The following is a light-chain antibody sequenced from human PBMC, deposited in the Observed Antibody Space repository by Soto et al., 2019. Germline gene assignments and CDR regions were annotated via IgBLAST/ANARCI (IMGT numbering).Light chain of an antibody. CDR3: QQYNNWPYT. CDR1: QSVSSN. CDR2: GAS. Sequence: EIVMTQSPATLSVSPGERDTISCRASQSVSSNLAWYQQKPGQAPRLLIYGASTRATGIPARFSGSGSGTELTLTISSLQTEDFAVYYCQQYNNWPYTFGQGTKLEIK. J-gene: IGKJ2*01. V-gene: IGKV3-15*01.